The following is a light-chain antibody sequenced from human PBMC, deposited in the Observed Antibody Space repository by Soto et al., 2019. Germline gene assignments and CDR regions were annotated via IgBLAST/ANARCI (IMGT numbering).Light chain of an antibody. Sequence: QSALTQPASVSGSPGQSITISCTGASSDIGSYNLVSWYQQHPGKAPKLMIYEANKPPSGVSNRFSGSKSGITASQTLSGLQAEDEADYYCCSYAGTNAVPVVFGGGTKLTVL. CDR2: EAN. V-gene: IGLV2-23*02. J-gene: IGLJ2*01. CDR1: SSDIGSYNL. CDR3: CSYAGTNAVPVV.